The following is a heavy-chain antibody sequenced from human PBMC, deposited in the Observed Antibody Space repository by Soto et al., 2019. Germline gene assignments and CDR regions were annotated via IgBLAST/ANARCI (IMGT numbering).Heavy chain of an antibody. D-gene: IGHD3-16*01. CDR3: ARGTDYYYAMDV. CDR2: TYYRSRWYY. Sequence: PSQTLSLTCAISGDSVSSNSAAWNWIRQSPSRGLEWLGRTYYRSRWYYHYALSVKSRITISPDTSKNQFPLQLDSVTPEDTAVYYCARGTDYYYAMDVWGQGTTVTVSS. CDR1: GDSVSSNSAA. V-gene: IGHV6-1*01. J-gene: IGHJ6*02.